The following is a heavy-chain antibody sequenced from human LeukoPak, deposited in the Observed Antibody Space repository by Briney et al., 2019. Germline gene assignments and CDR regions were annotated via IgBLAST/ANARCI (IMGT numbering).Heavy chain of an antibody. CDR3: AKDLTGTFGAISS. V-gene: IGHV3-30*04. CDR1: GFTFSSYA. CDR2: ISYDGSNK. J-gene: IGHJ5*02. D-gene: IGHD3-16*01. Sequence: SGGSLRLSCAASGFTFSSYAMHWVRQAPGKGLEWVAVISYDGSNKYYADSVKGRFTISRDNSKNTLYLQMNSLRPEDTAVYYCAKDLTGTFGAISSWGQGTLVTVSS.